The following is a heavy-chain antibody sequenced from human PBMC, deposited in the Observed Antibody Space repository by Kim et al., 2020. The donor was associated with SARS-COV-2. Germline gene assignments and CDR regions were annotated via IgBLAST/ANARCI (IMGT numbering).Heavy chain of an antibody. CDR2: INPNSGGT. D-gene: IGHD3-3*01. Sequence: ASVKVSCKASGYTFTGYYMHWVRQAPGQGLEWMGRINPNSGGTNYAQKFQGRVTMTRDTSISTAYMELSRLRSDDTAVYYCARMDYDFWSGYYPHDAFDIWGQGTMVTVSS. CDR1: GYTFTGYY. V-gene: IGHV1-2*06. J-gene: IGHJ3*02. CDR3: ARMDYDFWSGYYPHDAFDI.